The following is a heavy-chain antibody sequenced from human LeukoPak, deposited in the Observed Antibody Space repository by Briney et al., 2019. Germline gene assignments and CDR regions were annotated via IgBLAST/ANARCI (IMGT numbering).Heavy chain of an antibody. CDR3: ARSVGLYDILTGYYTGSGAFDI. D-gene: IGHD3-9*01. CDR2: IYSGGST. J-gene: IGHJ3*02. CDR1: GFTVSSNY. Sequence: GGSLRLSCAASGFTVSSNYMSWVRQAPGKGLEWFSVIYSGGSTYYADSVKGRFTISRDNSKNTLYLQMNSLRAEDTAVYYCARSVGLYDILTGYYTGSGAFDIWGQGTMVTVSS. V-gene: IGHV3-66*01.